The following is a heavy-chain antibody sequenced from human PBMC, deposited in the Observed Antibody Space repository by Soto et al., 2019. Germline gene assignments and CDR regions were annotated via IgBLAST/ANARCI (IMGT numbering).Heavy chain of an antibody. V-gene: IGHV4-4*07. CDR1: GGSISGCY. CDR3: GRGSGMYLDS. CDR2: IYSSRST. Sequence: PSEILSLTCTGSGGSISGCYWSWIRQLAGKGLEYIGRIYSSRSTNYNPSVKSRVTMLVDPSNNQFSLKLYSVTAADTAFYYCGRGSGMYLDSCGKGILVTVS. D-gene: IGHD1-20*01. J-gene: IGHJ4*02.